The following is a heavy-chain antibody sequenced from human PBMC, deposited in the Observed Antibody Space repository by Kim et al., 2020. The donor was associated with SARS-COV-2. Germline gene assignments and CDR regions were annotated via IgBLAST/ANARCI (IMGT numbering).Heavy chain of an antibody. CDR3: ARDLGGSSGDYYYGMDV. J-gene: IGHJ6*02. CDR1: GFTFSSYG. Sequence: GGSLRLSCAASGFTFSSYGMHWVRQAPGKGLEWVAVIWYDGSNKYYADSVKGRFTISRDNSKNTLYLQMNSLRAEDTAVYYCARDLGGSSGDYYYGMDVWGQGTTVTVSS. V-gene: IGHV3-33*01. CDR2: IWYDGSNK. D-gene: IGHD1-26*01.